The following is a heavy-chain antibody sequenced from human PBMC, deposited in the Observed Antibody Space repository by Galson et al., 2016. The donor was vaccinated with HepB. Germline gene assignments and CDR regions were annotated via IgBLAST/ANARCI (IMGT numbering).Heavy chain of an antibody. CDR3: ARTRMRATVFSRKSTSAFNF. V-gene: IGHV4-39*01. D-gene: IGHD2-2*01. CDR1: GGSVSSSTYY. CDR2: VYYNGKT. J-gene: IGHJ3*01. Sequence: SETLSLTCTVSGGSVSSSTYYWGWIRQPPGKGLEWIGNVYYNGKTYYNPSLNSRVTLSVDTSKNLFSLRLNSVTAADTAVYYCARTRMRATVFSRKSTSAFNFWGQGTMVAVSS.